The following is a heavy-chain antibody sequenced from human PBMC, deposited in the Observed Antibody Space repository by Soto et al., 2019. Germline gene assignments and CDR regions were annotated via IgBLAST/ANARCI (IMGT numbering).Heavy chain of an antibody. D-gene: IGHD2-15*01. CDR2: ISYSGST. J-gene: IGHJ4*02. CDR3: ATMGTPATGLYFFDY. V-gene: IGHV4-30-4*01. CDR1: GGSISSGNYY. Sequence: PSETLSLTCTVSGGSISSGNYYWSWIRQPPGKGLEWIGFISYSGSTYYSTSLKSRVTISVDTSKSQFSLNLSFVTAADMSVYYCATMGTPATGLYFFDYWGQGSLVTGSS.